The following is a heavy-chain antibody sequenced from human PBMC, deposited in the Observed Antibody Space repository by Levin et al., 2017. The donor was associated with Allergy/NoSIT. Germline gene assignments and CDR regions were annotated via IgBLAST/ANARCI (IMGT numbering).Heavy chain of an antibody. CDR1: GYIFTRYS. V-gene: IGHV1-3*01. CDR2: INADNGNT. CDR3: ARRADGFCSNGNGTTPFDH. D-gene: IGHD2-8*01. J-gene: IGHJ4*02. Sequence: EASVKVSCTPSGYIFTRYSIHWVRQAPGQSLEWMGWINADNGNTKHSQKFQGRVTITRDKSAGTAYMEVSSLTSEDTAVYYCARRADGFCSNGNGTTPFDHWGQGTLVTVSS.